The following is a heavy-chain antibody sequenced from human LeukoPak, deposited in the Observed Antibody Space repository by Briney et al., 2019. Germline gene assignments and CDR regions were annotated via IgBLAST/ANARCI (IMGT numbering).Heavy chain of an antibody. Sequence: ASVKVSCKASGYTFTGYYMHWVRQAPGQGLEWMGWINTNSGGTNYAQRLQGRVTMIRDTSISTAYMELSRLRSDDTAVYYCARGAYYDYVWGSYRPEGFDYWGQGTLVTVSS. CDR3: ARGAYYDYVWGSYRPEGFDY. V-gene: IGHV1-2*02. J-gene: IGHJ4*02. CDR1: GYTFTGYY. D-gene: IGHD3-16*02. CDR2: INTNSGGT.